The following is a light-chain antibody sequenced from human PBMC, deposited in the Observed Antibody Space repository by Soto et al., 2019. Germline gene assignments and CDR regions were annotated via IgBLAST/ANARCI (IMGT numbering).Light chain of an antibody. V-gene: IGKV3-20*01. CDR2: GVS. CDR1: ESVSSTS. Sequence: EIVLTQSPGTLSLSPGERATISCRASESVSSTSLAWYQQKPGQAPRLLMYGVSSRATGIPDRFSGSGSGTDFTLTINRLEPEDFAVYFCQQYDNSVWTFGQGTKV. CDR3: QQYDNSVWT. J-gene: IGKJ1*01.